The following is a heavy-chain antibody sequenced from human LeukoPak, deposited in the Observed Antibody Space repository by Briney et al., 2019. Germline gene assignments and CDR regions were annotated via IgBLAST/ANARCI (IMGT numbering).Heavy chain of an antibody. Sequence: SETLSLTCSVSGGSINNYYWSWTRQPPGKGLEWIGHIFYSGSTNYNPSLKSRVTISLVMSKNQISLKLSSVTTADTAMYYCARRVVAATANDAFDIWGQGTMVTVSS. CDR2: IFYSGST. CDR3: ARRVVAATANDAFDI. J-gene: IGHJ3*02. D-gene: IGHD2-15*01. CDR1: GGSINNYY. V-gene: IGHV4-59*01.